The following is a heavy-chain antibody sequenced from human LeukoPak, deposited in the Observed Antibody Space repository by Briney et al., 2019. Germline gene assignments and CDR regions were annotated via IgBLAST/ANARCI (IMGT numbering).Heavy chain of an antibody. CDR2: IYSGGTT. V-gene: IGHV3-66*01. CDR3: ARDRRDGYCLGH. Sequence: GGSLRLSCTGSGFTVSSSYMSWVRQTPGKGLEWVSGIYSGGTTYYADSVKGRVTISRDGPKNTVYLQMNSLRAEDTAVYYCARDRRDGYCLGHWGQGTLVTVSS. CDR1: GFTVSSSY. J-gene: IGHJ4*02. D-gene: IGHD5-24*01.